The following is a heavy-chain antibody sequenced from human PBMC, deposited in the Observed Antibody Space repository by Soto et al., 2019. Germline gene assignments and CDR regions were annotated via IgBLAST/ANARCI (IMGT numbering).Heavy chain of an antibody. D-gene: IGHD4-17*01. CDR2: IIPILGIA. CDR1: GGTFSSYT. CDR3: ARHRGDPSAGDYYYYYYMDV. V-gene: IGHV1-69*02. J-gene: IGHJ6*03. Sequence: ASVKVSCKASGGTFSSYTISWVRQAPGQGLEWMGRIIPILGIANYAQKFQGRVTITADKSTSTAYMELSSLRSEDTAVYYFARHRGDPSAGDYYYYYYMDVWGKGTTVTVSS.